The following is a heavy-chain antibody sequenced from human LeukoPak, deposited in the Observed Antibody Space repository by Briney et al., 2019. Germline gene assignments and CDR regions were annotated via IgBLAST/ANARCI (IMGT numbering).Heavy chain of an antibody. D-gene: IGHD6-19*01. Sequence: QPGGSLRLSCAASGFTFSSYAMTWVRQAPGKGLDWVSAMSSNGDSTYYADSVKGRFTISRDNSKNTLYLQMNSLRAKDTAVYYCAKHIRSSGWYDRADYWGQGTLVTVSS. J-gene: IGHJ4*02. CDR3: AKHIRSSGWYDRADY. CDR2: MSSNGDST. CDR1: GFTFSSYA. V-gene: IGHV3-23*01.